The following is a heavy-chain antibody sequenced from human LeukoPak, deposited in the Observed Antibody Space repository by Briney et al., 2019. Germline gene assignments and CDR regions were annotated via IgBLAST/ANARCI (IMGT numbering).Heavy chain of an antibody. J-gene: IGHJ3*02. V-gene: IGHV1-18*01. CDR2: ISAYNGNT. D-gene: IGHD3-22*01. Sequence: ASVMVSCKASGYTFTSYGISWVRQAPGQGLEWMGWISAYNGNTNYAQKLQGRVTMTTDTSTSTAYMELRSLRSDDTAVYYCARDTPAVYDSSGYKDAFDIWGQGTMVTVSS. CDR1: GYTFTSYG. CDR3: ARDTPAVYDSSGYKDAFDI.